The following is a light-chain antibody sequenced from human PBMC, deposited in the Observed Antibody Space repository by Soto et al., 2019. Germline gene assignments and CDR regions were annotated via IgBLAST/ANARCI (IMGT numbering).Light chain of an antibody. Sequence: DIVMTQSPLSLPVTPGEPASISCRSSQSLLHSNGNNYVDWYLQKPGQSPQLLLYLASNRASGVPDRFSGSGSGTDFTLKISRVEAEDVGVYYCLQALQIPITFGQGIRLEIK. V-gene: IGKV2-28*01. J-gene: IGKJ5*01. CDR2: LAS. CDR1: QSLLHSNGNNY. CDR3: LQALQIPIT.